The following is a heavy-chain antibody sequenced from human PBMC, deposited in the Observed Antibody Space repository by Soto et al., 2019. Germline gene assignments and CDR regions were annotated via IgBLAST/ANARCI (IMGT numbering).Heavy chain of an antibody. V-gene: IGHV4-39*01. J-gene: IGHJ4*02. Sequence: PGKGLEWIGSIYYSGSTYYTPSLKSRVTISVDTSKNQFSLKLSSVTAADTAVYYCASRYYYVSGSYYSVDYWGQGTLVTVSS. CDR2: IYYSGST. D-gene: IGHD3-10*01. CDR3: ASRYYYVSGSYYSVDY.